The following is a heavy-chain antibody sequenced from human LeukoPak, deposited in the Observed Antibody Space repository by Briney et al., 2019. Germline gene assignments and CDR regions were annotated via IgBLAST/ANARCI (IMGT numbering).Heavy chain of an antibody. V-gene: IGHV3-23*01. Sequence: GGSLRLSCAASGFTFSSYAMSWVRQAPGKGLEWVSAISGSGGSTYHADSVKGRFTISRDNSKNTLYLQMNSLRAEDTAVYYCAKDRPGYSSGWYHDAFDIWGQGTMVTVSS. CDR1: GFTFSSYA. CDR2: ISGSGGST. CDR3: AKDRPGYSSGWYHDAFDI. D-gene: IGHD6-19*01. J-gene: IGHJ3*02.